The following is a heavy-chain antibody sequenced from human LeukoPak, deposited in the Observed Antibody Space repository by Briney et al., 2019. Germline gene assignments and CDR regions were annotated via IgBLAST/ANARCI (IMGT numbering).Heavy chain of an antibody. CDR1: GGSISSSSYY. CDR3: ARHEVLRWHFDWFVRWLGGWFDP. Sequence: SETLSLTCTVSGGSISSSSYYWGWIRQPPGKGLEWIGSIYYSGSTYYNPSLKSRVTISVDTSKNQFSLKLSSVTAADTAVYYCARHEVLRWHFDWFVRWLGGWFDPWGQGTLVTVSS. V-gene: IGHV4-39*01. CDR2: IYYSGST. D-gene: IGHD3-9*01. J-gene: IGHJ5*02.